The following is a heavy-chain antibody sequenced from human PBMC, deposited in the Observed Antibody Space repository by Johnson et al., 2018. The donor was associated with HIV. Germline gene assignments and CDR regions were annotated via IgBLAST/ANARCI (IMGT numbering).Heavy chain of an antibody. CDR2: IRYDGGNE. D-gene: IGHD1-1*01. Sequence: QVQLVESGGGVVQPGGSLRLSCAASGFTFSSYGMHWVRQAPGKGMAWVAFIRYDGGNEYYAASVKGRFTISSDNSKNTLYLQMNSLRAEDTAVYYCVKDGGANWYHAFDSWGQGTMVTVSS. CDR3: VKDGGANWYHAFDS. CDR1: GFTFSSYG. V-gene: IGHV3-30*02. J-gene: IGHJ3*02.